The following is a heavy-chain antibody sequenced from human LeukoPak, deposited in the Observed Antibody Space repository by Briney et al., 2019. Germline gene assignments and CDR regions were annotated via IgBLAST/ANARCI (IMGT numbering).Heavy chain of an antibody. D-gene: IGHD6-6*01. CDR1: GGTFISYA. V-gene: IGHV1-69*13. CDR2: IIPIFGTA. Sequence: SVKVSCKASGGTFISYAISWVRQAPGQGLEWMGGIIPIFGTANYAQKFQGRVTITADESTSTAYMELSSLRSEDTAVYYCARGVAARHGYYFDYWGQGTLVTVSS. CDR3: ARGVAARHGYYFDY. J-gene: IGHJ4*02.